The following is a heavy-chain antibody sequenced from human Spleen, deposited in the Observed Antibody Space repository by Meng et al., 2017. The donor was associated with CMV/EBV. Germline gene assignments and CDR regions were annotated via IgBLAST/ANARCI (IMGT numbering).Heavy chain of an antibody. J-gene: IGHJ4*02. CDR1: GFTVSRNY. CDR3: SRKPRYSSGCYDY. V-gene: IGHV3-69-1*01. CDR2: ISSSSSI. Sequence: GGSLRLSCAASGFTVSRNYMSWVRQAPGKGLVWVSSISSSSSIYYADSVKGRFTISRDNAKNSLYLDMNSLTAEDTAVYYCSRKPRYSSGCYDYWGQGTLVTVSS. D-gene: IGHD6-19*01.